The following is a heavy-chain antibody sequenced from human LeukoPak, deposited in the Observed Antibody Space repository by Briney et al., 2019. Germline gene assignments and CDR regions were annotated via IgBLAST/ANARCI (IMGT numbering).Heavy chain of an antibody. CDR1: GGSFSGYY. D-gene: IGHD3-10*01. CDR3: ARGEDEQVGDRRIWFGELPFDP. J-gene: IGHJ5*02. CDR2: INHSGST. V-gene: IGHV4-34*01. Sequence: SETLSLTCAVYGGSFSGYYWSWIRQPPGKGLEWIGEINHSGSTNYNPSLKSRVTISVDTSKNQFSLKLSSVTAADTAVYYCARGEDEQVGDRRIWFGELPFDPWGQGTLVTVSS.